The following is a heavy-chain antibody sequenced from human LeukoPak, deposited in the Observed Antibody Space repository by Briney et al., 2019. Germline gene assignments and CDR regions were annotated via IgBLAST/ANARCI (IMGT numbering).Heavy chain of an antibody. J-gene: IGHJ4*02. D-gene: IGHD5-18*01. V-gene: IGHV1-18*01. CDR1: GYIFTTYG. CDR2: ISPYDGNT. CDR3: ARSVDTAMIFDH. Sequence: ASVKVSCKASGYIFTTYGFSWVRQAPGQGLEWMGWISPYDGNTKYAQKFQGRVTLTTDTSTSTASMELRSLRSDDTAVCYCARSVDTAMIFDHWGQGTLVTVSS.